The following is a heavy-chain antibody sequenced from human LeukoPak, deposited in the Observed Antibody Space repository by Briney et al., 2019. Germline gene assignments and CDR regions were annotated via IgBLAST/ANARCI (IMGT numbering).Heavy chain of an antibody. CDR1: GFTLRRYA. D-gene: IGHD3-9*01. Sequence: AGGSLRLSCAASGFTLRRYAMSWVRQAPGKGLEWVSGISGSGGTTYYADSVKGRFTISRDNSKNTLYLQMNSLRAEDTAVYYCARDLGYDILGVGDYWGQGTLVTVSS. CDR3: ARDLGYDILGVGDY. V-gene: IGHV3-23*01. CDR2: ISGSGGTT. J-gene: IGHJ4*02.